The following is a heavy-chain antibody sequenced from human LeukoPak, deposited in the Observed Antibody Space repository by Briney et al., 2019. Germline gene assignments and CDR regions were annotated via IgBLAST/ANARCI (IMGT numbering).Heavy chain of an antibody. J-gene: IGHJ4*02. V-gene: IGHV3-74*01. D-gene: IGHD6-19*01. CDR1: GFTFSSYW. CDR3: ARTYSSFDY. CDR2: INNDGSTT. Sequence: GGSLRLSCAVSGFTFSSYWMHWVRQAPGKGLVWVSRINNDGSTTAYADSVKGRFTISRDNTKNTLYLQMSSLRAEDTAVYYCARTYSSFDYWGQGILVTVSS.